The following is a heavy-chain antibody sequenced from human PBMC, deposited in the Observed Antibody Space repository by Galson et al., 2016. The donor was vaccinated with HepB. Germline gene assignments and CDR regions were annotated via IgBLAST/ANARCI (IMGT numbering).Heavy chain of an antibody. CDR2: TYCRSKWIN. CDR1: GDSVTSNSAA. J-gene: IGHJ6*02. CDR3: ARVGRTAYGMDV. Sequence: CAISGDSVTSNSAAWNWIRSSPSRGLEWLGRTYCRSKWINDYAESVKSRITINADTSKNQFSLHLNSVTPEDTSVYYCARVGRTAYGMDVWGQGTTVTVSS. V-gene: IGHV6-1*01. D-gene: IGHD3-16*01.